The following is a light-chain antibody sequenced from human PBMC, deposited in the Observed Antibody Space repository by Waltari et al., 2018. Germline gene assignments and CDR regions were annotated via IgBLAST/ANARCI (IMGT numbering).Light chain of an antibody. Sequence: QSALTQPASVSGSPGQSITISCTGTSSDVGSYNLVSWYQQHPGKAPKLMIYGVSKWPSGVSTRFSGSKSGNAASLTISGLQAEDEADYYCCSYAGSSTLLFGGGTKVTVL. V-gene: IGLV2-23*01. CDR3: CSYAGSSTLL. J-gene: IGLJ2*01. CDR2: GVS. CDR1: SSDVGSYNL.